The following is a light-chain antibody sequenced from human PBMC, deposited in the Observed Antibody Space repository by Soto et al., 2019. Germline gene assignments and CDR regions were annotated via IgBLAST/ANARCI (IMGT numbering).Light chain of an antibody. Sequence: SALTQPASVSGSPGQSIAISCTGTSSDVGAYDYVSWYQQHPGKAPKVMIYDVSNRPSGVSNRFSGSKSDNTASLTISGLQAEDEADYYCSSYTSSSTYVFGTGTKVTVL. J-gene: IGLJ1*01. CDR3: SSYTSSSTYV. V-gene: IGLV2-14*01. CDR1: SSDVGAYDY. CDR2: DVS.